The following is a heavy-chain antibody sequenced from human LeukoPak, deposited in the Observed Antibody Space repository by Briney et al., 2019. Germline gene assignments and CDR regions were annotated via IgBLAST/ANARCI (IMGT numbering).Heavy chain of an antibody. CDR2: ISGGGRRT. J-gene: IGHJ4*02. CDR3: AKMENYESSGPSYFDY. Sequence: GGSLRLSCAASGFTFSSFGMSWVRQAPGQGLEWVAAISGGGRRTYYADAVKGRFTISRDNSKNTLYLQMNSLSAEDTAVYFCAKMENYESSGPSYFDYWGQGTLVTVSS. V-gene: IGHV3-23*01. D-gene: IGHD3-22*01. CDR1: GFTFSSFG.